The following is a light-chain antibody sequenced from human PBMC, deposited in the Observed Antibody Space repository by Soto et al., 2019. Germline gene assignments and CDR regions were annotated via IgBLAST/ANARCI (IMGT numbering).Light chain of an antibody. CDR1: HSISSY. Sequence: DIHMTQSQSSLSASVGDIFTITCRASHSISSYLNWYQQKPGKDPKLLIYAASSLQSGVPSRFSGSGSGTDFTDLTLTISSLKTEDFETYYCQQTYMNPITFGQGTRLEI. V-gene: IGKV1-39*01. CDR3: QQTYMNPIT. CDR2: AAS. J-gene: IGKJ5*01.